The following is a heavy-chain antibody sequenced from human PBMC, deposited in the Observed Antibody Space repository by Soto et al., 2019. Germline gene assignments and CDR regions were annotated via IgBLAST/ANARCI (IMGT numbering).Heavy chain of an antibody. Sequence: EVQLLESGGGLIQPGGSLRLSCEASGFTFSNYGMTWVRLAPGKGLEWVSTISGSGGRTFYADPVKGRFTISRDNSKNTLYLQMNSRRAEDTAVYYCAKEMIVSTLADFFDCWGQGTLVTVSS. V-gene: IGHV3-23*01. J-gene: IGHJ4*02. CDR2: ISGSGGRT. CDR1: GFTFSNYG. CDR3: AKEMIVSTLADFFDC. D-gene: IGHD3-22*01.